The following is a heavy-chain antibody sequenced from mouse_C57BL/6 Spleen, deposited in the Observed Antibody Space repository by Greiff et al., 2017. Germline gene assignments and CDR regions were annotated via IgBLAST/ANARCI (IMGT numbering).Heavy chain of an antibody. CDR1: GFSLTSYG. J-gene: IGHJ1*03. D-gene: IGHD1-1*01. V-gene: IGHV2-2*01. Sequence: VQLQQSGPGLVQPSQSLSITCTVSGFSLTSYGVHWVRQSPGKGLEWLGVIWSGGSTDYNAAFISRLSISKDNSKSQVFFKMNSLQADDTAIYYCARDLFITTVERYFDVWGTGTTVTVSS. CDR2: IWSGGST. CDR3: ARDLFITTVERYFDV.